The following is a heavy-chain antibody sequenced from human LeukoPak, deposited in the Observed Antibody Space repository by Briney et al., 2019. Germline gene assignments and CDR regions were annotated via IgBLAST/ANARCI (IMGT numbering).Heavy chain of an antibody. J-gene: IGHJ6*02. Sequence: PSETLSLTCTVPGGSISSGGYYWSWIRQHPGKGLEWIGYIYYSGSTYYNPSLKSRVTISVDTSKNQFSLKLSSVTAADTAVYYCARGQYTYGMDVWGQGTTVTVSS. CDR2: IYYSGST. V-gene: IGHV4-31*03. CDR1: GGSISSGGYY. D-gene: IGHD4-11*01. CDR3: ARGQYTYGMDV.